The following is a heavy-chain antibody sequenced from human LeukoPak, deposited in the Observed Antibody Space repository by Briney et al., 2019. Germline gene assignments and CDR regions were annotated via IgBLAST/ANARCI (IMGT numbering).Heavy chain of an antibody. V-gene: IGHV4-34*01. CDR2: INHSGST. J-gene: IGHJ4*02. D-gene: IGHD4-23*01. CDR1: GGSFSGYY. Sequence: SETLSLTCAVYGGSFSGYYWSWIRQPPGKGLEWIGEINHSGSTNYNPSLKSRVTISVDTSKNQFSLKLSSVTAADTAVYYCARANELTEYGGTASGTDYWGQGTLVTVSS. CDR3: ARANELTEYGGTASGTDY.